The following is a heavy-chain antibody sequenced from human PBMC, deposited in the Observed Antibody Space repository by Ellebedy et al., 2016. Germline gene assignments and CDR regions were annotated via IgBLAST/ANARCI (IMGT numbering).Heavy chain of an antibody. Sequence: GESLKISCAASGFTFSDYTMNWVRQAPGKGLEWVSSISSRNRDIYYGDSMRGRFDISRDNAKNSLFLQMGSLRAEDTAVYYCVTSFGDYEAYWGQGILVTVSS. CDR2: ISSRNRDI. CDR1: GFTFSDYT. V-gene: IGHV3-21*01. J-gene: IGHJ4*02. CDR3: VTSFGDYEAY. D-gene: IGHD4-17*01.